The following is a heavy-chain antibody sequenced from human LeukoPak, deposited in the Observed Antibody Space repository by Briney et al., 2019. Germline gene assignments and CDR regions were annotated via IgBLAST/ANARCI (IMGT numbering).Heavy chain of an antibody. D-gene: IGHD2-2*01. V-gene: IGHV1-2*06. CDR2: INPNSGDT. CDR1: GYTFTGYH. J-gene: IGHJ4*02. CDR3: ARDYCSSTSCLFDY. Sequence: GASVKVSCKASGYTFTGYHMHWVRQAPGQGLEWMGRINPNSGDTNYAQKFQGRGAMTRDTSISTALMELTRLRSDDTAVYYCARDYCSSTSCLFDYWGQGTLVTVSS.